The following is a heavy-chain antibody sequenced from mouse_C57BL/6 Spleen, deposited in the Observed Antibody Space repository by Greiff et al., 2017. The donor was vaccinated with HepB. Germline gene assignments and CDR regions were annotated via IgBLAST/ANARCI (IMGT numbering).Heavy chain of an antibody. D-gene: IGHD1-1*01. CDR1: GFSLTSYG. J-gene: IGHJ1*03. V-gene: IGHV2-5*01. Sequence: QVQLQQSGPGLVQPSQSLSITCTVSGFSLTSYGVHWVRQSPGKGLEWLGVIWRGGSTDYNAAFMSRLSITKDNSKSQVFFKMNSLQADDTAIYYCAKNWGITTWYFDVWGTGTTVTVSS. CDR3: AKNWGITTWYFDV. CDR2: IWRGGST.